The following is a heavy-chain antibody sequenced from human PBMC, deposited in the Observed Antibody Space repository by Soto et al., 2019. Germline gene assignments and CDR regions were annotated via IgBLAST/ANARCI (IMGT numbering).Heavy chain of an antibody. D-gene: IGHD1-26*01. V-gene: IGHV3-30*18. J-gene: IGHJ5*02. CDR1: GFTFGDYG. CDR3: AKVDEGTTTDWFDP. Sequence: QVQLVESGGGVVQPGRSLRLSCAASGFTFGDYGMHWVRQAPGKGLEWVALISYDGRNEYYADSVKGRFTISRDNSKNTLYLQMNSLRAEDTAVYYCAKVDEGTTTDWFDPWGQGTLVTVSS. CDR2: ISYDGRNE.